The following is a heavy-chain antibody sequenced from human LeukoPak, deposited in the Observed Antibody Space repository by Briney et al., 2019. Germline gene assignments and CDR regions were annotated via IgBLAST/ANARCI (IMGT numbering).Heavy chain of an antibody. D-gene: IGHD3-10*01. V-gene: IGHV3-23*01. J-gene: IGHJ6*02. CDR3: AKVPYSDYGSGRPPFMDV. Sequence: PGGSLGLSCAASGFTFSNYAMSWVRQAPGKGLEWVSTISNTGSDTYYADSVKGRFTIPRDNSENTLYLQMNNLRAEDTAIHYCAKVPYSDYGSGRPPFMDVWGQGTTVAVSS. CDR2: ISNTGSDT. CDR1: GFTFSNYA.